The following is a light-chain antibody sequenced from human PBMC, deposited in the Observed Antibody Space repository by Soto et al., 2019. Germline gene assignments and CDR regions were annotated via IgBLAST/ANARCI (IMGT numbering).Light chain of an antibody. CDR2: EVN. CDR1: SSDVGSCNC. V-gene: IGLV2-23*02. Sequence: QSALTQPASVSGSPGQSITISCTGTSSDVGSCNCVSWYQQHPGKAPTLMSYEVNKRPSGVSNRFSGSKSGNTASLTSAGLQAEDEADYYCCSSVGSPNWVFGGGTKLTVL. CDR3: CSSVGSPNWV. J-gene: IGLJ3*02.